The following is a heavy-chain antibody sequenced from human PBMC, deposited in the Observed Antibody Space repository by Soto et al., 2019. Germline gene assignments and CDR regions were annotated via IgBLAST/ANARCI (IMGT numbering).Heavy chain of an antibody. D-gene: IGHD3-16*01. J-gene: IGHJ4*02. CDR1: GFTFSKAW. CDR3: TTDSGMSPYYFDY. V-gene: IGHV3-15*01. CDR2: IMSKTDGGTT. Sequence: GWSLRLSCATSGFTFSKAWVGWVRQAPGKGLEWVGRIMSKTDGGTTDYAAPVKGRFTISRDDSKSTLYLQMNSLKTEDTAFYYPTTDSGMSPYYFDYWGQGTLVTVSS.